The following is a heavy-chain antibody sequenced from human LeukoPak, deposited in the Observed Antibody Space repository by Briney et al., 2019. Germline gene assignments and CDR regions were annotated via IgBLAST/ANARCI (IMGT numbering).Heavy chain of an antibody. CDR3: ARAYTMVRGVIIRLADY. Sequence: GGSLRLSCAASGFTFSSYSMNWVRQAPGKGLEWVSYISSSSSTIYYADSVKGRFTISRDNAKNSLYLQMNSLRGEDTAVYYCARAYTMVRGVIIRLADYWGQGTLVTVSS. V-gene: IGHV3-48*01. CDR2: ISSSSSTI. D-gene: IGHD3-10*01. J-gene: IGHJ4*02. CDR1: GFTFSSYS.